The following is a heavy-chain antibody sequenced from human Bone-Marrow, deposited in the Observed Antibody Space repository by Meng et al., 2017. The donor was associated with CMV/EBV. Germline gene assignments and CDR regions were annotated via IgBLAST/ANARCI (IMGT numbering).Heavy chain of an antibody. D-gene: IGHD1-26*01. CDR2: ISGSGGST. V-gene: IGHV3-23*01. CDR3: ARDAAPWRGATPDY. Sequence: GGSLRLSCAASGFTFSSYAMSWVRQAPGKGLEWVSAISGSGGSTYYADSVKGRFTISRDNAKNTLYLQMNSLRAEDTAVYYCARDAAPWRGATPDYWGQGTLVTVSS. CDR1: GFTFSSYA. J-gene: IGHJ4*02.